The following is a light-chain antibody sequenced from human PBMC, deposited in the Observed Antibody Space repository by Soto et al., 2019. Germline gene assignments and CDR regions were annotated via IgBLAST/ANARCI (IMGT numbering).Light chain of an antibody. CDR1: SSDVGGYNY. CDR3: SSYAGSPPYV. Sequence: QSALTQPPSASGSPGQSVTISCTGTSSDVGGYNYVSWYQQHPGKAPKLMIYEVSKRPSGVPDRFSGSKSDNTASLTVSGLQAEDEADYYCSSYAGSPPYVFGTGTKVTVL. CDR2: EVS. J-gene: IGLJ1*01. V-gene: IGLV2-8*01.